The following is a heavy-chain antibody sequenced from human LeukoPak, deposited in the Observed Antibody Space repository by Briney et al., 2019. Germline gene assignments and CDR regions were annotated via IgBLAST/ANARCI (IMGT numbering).Heavy chain of an antibody. Sequence: GRSLRLSCAASGFTFSTYGVHWVRQAPGKGLEWVAVIWYDGSNKYYADSVKGRFTISRDNSKNTLYLQMNSLRAEDTAIYFCAEARGMWNGYFGFDYWGQGTLVTVSS. CDR2: IWYDGSNK. CDR3: AEARGMWNGYFGFDY. D-gene: IGHD3-3*01. V-gene: IGHV3-33*01. J-gene: IGHJ4*02. CDR1: GFTFSTYG.